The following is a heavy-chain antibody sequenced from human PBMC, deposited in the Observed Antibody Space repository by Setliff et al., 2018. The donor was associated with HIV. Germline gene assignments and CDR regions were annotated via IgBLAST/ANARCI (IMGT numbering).Heavy chain of an antibody. Sequence: SETLSLTCTVSGGSISTSNCWNWIRQSPGRGLEWIGFIFSSGSTNYNPSLKSRVTISVDTSKNQFSLKLSSVTAADTAVYYCARGSMPDYWGQGTLVTVSS. CDR1: GGSISTSNC. D-gene: IGHD2-2*01. V-gene: IGHV4-28*03. CDR2: IFSSGST. CDR3: ARGSMPDY. J-gene: IGHJ4*02.